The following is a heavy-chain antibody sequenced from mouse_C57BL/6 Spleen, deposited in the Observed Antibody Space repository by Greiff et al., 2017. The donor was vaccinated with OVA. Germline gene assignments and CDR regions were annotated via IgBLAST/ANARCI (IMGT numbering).Heavy chain of an antibody. CDR2: IDPETGGT. V-gene: IGHV1-15*01. CDR1: GYTFTDYE. Sequence: VQLQESGAELVRPGASVTLSCKASGYTFTDYEMHWVKQTPVHGLEWIGAIDPETGGTAYNQKFKGKAILTADKSSSTAYMELRSLTSEDSAVYYCTPYAMDYWGQGTSVTVSS. J-gene: IGHJ4*01. CDR3: TPYAMDY.